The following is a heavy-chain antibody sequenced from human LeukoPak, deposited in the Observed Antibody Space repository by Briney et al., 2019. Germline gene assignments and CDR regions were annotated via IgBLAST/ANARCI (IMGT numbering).Heavy chain of an antibody. V-gene: IGHV4-61*02. CDR3: ARAPPGAVDFYWYFDL. J-gene: IGHJ2*01. CDR1: GGSISSGSYY. D-gene: IGHD3-9*01. Sequence: PSQTLSLTCTVSGGSISSGSYYWSWIRQPAGKGLEWIGRIYTSGSTNYNPSLKSRVTISVDTSKNQFSLKLSSVTAADTAVYYCARAPPGAVDFYWYFDLWGRGTLVTVSS. CDR2: IYTSGST.